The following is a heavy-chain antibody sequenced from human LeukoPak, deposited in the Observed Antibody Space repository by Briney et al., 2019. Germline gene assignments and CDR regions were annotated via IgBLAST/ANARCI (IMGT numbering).Heavy chain of an antibody. D-gene: IGHD2-21*01. J-gene: IGHJ5*02. V-gene: IGHV4-34*01. CDR1: GGSFSGYY. CDR2: INHSGST. CDR3: ARSCCGGAAAGWFDP. Sequence: TCAVYGGSFSGYYWSWIRQPPGKGLEWIGEINHSGSTNYNPSLKRRVTISVDTSKNQFSLKLSSVTAADTAVYYCARSCCGGAAAGWFDPWGQGTLVTVSS.